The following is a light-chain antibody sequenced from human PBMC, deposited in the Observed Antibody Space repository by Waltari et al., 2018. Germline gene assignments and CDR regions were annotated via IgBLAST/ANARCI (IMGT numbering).Light chain of an antibody. J-gene: IGLJ3*02. CDR1: SSDVGLYY. V-gene: IGLV2-14*03. CDR2: DVT. Sequence: QSALTQPASVSGSPGQSITISCTGTSSDVGLYYVSWYQQHPGIVPKLMIFDVTNRPAGVSSRFSGSKSGNTASLTISGLQTEDEADYYCSSYTISSTWVFGGGTKLTVL. CDR3: SSYTISSTWV.